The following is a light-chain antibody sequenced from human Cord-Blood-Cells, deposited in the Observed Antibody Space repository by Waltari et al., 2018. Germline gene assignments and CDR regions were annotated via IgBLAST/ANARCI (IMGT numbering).Light chain of an antibody. Sequence: DIVMTQSPDSLAVSLGERAAINCKSSQSVLYSSNNKNYVAWYQQKPGKPPKLLIYWASTRESGVPYRSSGSGSGTDFTLTISSLQAEDVAVYYCQQYYSTPYTFGQGTKLEIK. J-gene: IGKJ2*01. CDR1: QSVLYSSNNKNY. CDR2: WAS. CDR3: QQYYSTPYT. V-gene: IGKV4-1*01.